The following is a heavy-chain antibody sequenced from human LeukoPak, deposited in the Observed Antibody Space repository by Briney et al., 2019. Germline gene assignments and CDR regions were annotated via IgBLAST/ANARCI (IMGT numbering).Heavy chain of an antibody. Sequence: GGSLRLSCAASGFTFSDHYMDWVRQAPGKVLEWVSRTKNKTNSYNTKYAPAAKGTLTIPKDDSKNSLYLQMNSLKTEDTAVYYCARGMDYYYGSGSPEYYFDYWGQGTLVTVSS. CDR3: ARGMDYYYGSGSPEYYFDY. V-gene: IGHV3-72*01. CDR2: TKNKTNSYNT. J-gene: IGHJ4*02. D-gene: IGHD3-10*01. CDR1: GFTFSDHY.